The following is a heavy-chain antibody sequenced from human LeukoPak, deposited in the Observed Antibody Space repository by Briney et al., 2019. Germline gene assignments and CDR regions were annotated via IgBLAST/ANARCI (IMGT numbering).Heavy chain of an antibody. Sequence: PGGSLRLSCSASGFTFTTYGMNWVRQAPGKGLEWVSGIGGSGTRTYYADSVKGRFTISRDNSKNTLYLQMNSLRAEDTAVYYCAKAGRWELLSNHYMDVWGKGTTVTISS. J-gene: IGHJ6*03. V-gene: IGHV3-23*01. CDR1: GFTFTTYG. CDR2: IGGSGTRT. D-gene: IGHD1-26*01. CDR3: AKAGRWELLSNHYMDV.